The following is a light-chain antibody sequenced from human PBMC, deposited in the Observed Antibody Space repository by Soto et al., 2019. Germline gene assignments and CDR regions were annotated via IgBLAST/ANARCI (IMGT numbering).Light chain of an antibody. J-gene: IGKJ1*01. CDR1: QSIGTY. V-gene: IGKV1-39*01. Sequence: DIRLTQSPSSLSASLGDRVTMTCRASQSIGTYLNWYQHKTGKAPNLLISAASNLQSGVPSRFSGSGSGTDFTLTISSMHPEDFATYYCQQSYSLPWTFGQGTNVEIK. CDR2: AAS. CDR3: QQSYSLPWT.